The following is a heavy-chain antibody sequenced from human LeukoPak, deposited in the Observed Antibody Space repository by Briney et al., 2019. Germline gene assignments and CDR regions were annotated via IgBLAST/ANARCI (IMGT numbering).Heavy chain of an antibody. CDR1: GFTFSSYW. CDR3: ARGNPYCGGDCYLDY. Sequence: GGSLRLSCAASGFTFSSYWMSWVRQAPGKGLEWVSGISDSGGGTYYADSVKGRFTISRDNSKNTLYLQMNSLRAEDTAVYYCARGNPYCGGDCYLDYWGQGTLVTVSS. D-gene: IGHD2-21*02. V-gene: IGHV3-23*01. J-gene: IGHJ4*02. CDR2: ISDSGGGT.